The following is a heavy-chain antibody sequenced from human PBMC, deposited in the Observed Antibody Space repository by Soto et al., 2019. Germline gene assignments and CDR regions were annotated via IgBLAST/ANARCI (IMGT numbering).Heavy chain of an antibody. V-gene: IGHV1-18*01. J-gene: IGHJ4*02. CDR2: ISAYNGNT. D-gene: IGHD3-10*01. CDR3: ARAATRLLWFGELVIDY. CDR1: GYTFTSYG. Sequence: QVQLVQSGAEVKKPGASVKVSCKASGYTFTSYGISWVRQAPGQGLEWMGWISAYNGNTNYAQKLQGRVTMTTDPSTSTAYMELRSLRSDDTAVYYCARAATRLLWFGELVIDYWGQGTLVTVSS.